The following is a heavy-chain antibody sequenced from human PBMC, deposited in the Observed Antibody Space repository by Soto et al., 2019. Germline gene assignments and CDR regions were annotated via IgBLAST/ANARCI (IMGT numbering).Heavy chain of an antibody. V-gene: IGHV4-59*01. D-gene: IGHD3-9*01. Sequence: SQTWSIGCTGSGGSISSDCWSWLRQPPGEGLGWIGSIYYSGSTNYKPTLKSRVTISVDKAKNQFSLKLSSVTAANTSVYYCAIERGDILTGYSLSSGMDVLRQGPTVTFS. CDR3: AIERGDILTGYSLSSGMDV. J-gene: IGHJ6*02. CDR2: IYYSGST. CDR1: GGSISSDC.